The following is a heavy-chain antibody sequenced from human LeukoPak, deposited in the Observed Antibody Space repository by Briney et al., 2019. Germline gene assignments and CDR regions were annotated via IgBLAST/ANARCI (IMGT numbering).Heavy chain of an antibody. Sequence: ASVKVSCKASGYIFTGYYINWVRQAPGQGLEWMGWINLDGGADYAQKFQGRVTMTRDTSISTAYMALSRLRSDDTAVYYCARGPPEYCSGGSCYSGRNWIDPWGQGTLVTVSS. CDR3: ARGPPEYCSGGSCYSGRNWIDP. CDR1: GYIFTGYY. J-gene: IGHJ5*02. D-gene: IGHD2-15*01. V-gene: IGHV1-2*02. CDR2: INLDGGA.